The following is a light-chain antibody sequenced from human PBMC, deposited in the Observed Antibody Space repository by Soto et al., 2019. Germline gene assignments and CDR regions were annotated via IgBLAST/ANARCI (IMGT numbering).Light chain of an antibody. Sequence: QSVLTQPPSVSGAPGQRVTISCTGSNSNIGRGYDVHWLQQLPGTAPTVLIYGNNNRPSGVPDRFSGSKSGTSASLDITGLQSEDEADYYCQSYDSSLSAVVVGGGTKLTVL. CDR1: NSNIGRGYD. J-gene: IGLJ2*01. CDR3: QSYDSSLSAVV. V-gene: IGLV1-40*01. CDR2: GNN.